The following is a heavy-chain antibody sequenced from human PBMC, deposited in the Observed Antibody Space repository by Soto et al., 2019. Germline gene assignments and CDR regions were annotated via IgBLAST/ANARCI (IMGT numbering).Heavy chain of an antibody. D-gene: IGHD2-2*01. J-gene: IGHJ4*02. CDR2: IKLDGSEK. Sequence: GGSLRLSCEASGFAFSTYWMSWVRQAPGKGLEWVANIKLDGSEKNYVDSVKGRFTISRDNANNLLYLQMNSLRAEDTAVYYCARDPGGYCSTTYCHRALYWGLGALVTVSS. CDR1: GFAFSTYW. CDR3: ARDPGGYCSTTYCHRALY. V-gene: IGHV3-7*01.